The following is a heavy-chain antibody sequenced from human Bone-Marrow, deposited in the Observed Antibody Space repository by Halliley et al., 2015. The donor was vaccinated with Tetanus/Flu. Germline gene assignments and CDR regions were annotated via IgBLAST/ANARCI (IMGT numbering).Heavy chain of an antibody. CDR2: IHHSGST. CDR3: ARWNNYGHPRFDS. Sequence: TLSLTCTVYGGSIINYSWSWMRQPPGKGLEWIGYIHHSGSTYYAPSLTSRVTISTDTPRNQFSLKLHSVTAADTAVYYCARWNNYGHPRFDSWGQGPPVTVSS. V-gene: IGHV4-59*01. J-gene: IGHJ4*02. CDR1: GGSIINYS. D-gene: IGHD3-16*01.